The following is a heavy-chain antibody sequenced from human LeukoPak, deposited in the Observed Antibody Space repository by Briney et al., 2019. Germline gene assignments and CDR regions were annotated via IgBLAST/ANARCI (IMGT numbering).Heavy chain of an antibody. Sequence: SETLSLTCAVSGYSISSGYYWGWIRPPPGKGLEWIGIIYHSGSTCYNPSLKSRVTISVDTSKNQFSLRVTSVTAADTAVYYCARHFVRSGSYWADYWGQGTLVTVSS. CDR3: ARHFVRSGSYWADY. CDR2: IYHSGST. CDR1: GYSISSGYY. J-gene: IGHJ4*02. D-gene: IGHD1-26*01. V-gene: IGHV4-38-2*01.